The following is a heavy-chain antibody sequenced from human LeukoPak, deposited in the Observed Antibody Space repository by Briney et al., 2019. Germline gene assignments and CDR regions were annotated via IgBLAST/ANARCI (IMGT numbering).Heavy chain of an antibody. CDR1: GGSISSSSYY. V-gene: IGHV4-39*07. CDR2: INHSGST. CDR3: ATKTTVTTPYYFDY. D-gene: IGHD4-17*01. Sequence: SETLSLTCTVSGGSISSSSYYWSWIRQPPGKGLEWIGEINHSGSTNYNPSLKSRVTISVDTSKNQFSLKLSSVTAADTAVYYCATKTTVTTPYYFDYWGQGTLVTVSS. J-gene: IGHJ4*02.